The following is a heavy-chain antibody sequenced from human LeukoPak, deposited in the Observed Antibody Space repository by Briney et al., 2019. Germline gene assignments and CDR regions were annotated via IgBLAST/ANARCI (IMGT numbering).Heavy chain of an antibody. CDR1: GVSFDDYY. CDR2: INHSGYT. D-gene: IGHD2-21*02. V-gene: IGHV4-34*01. CDR3: TRMTAGHDY. J-gene: IGHJ4*02. Sequence: KPSETLSLTCAVSGVSFDDYYWSWVRQPPGQGLEWIGEINHSGYTNDSPSLKSRVTLSIDTSRKQFSLNLRSVTVADTGIYYCTRMTAGHDYWGQGTLVTVSS.